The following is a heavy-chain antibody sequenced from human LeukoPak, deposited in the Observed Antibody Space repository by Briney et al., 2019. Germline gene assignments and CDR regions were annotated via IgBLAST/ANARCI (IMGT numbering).Heavy chain of an antibody. V-gene: IGHV3-21*01. Sequence: PGGSLRLSCAASGFTFSSYGMHWVRQAPGKGLEWVSSISSSSSYIYYADSVKGRFTISRDNAKNSLYLQMNSLRAEDTAVYYCARAGPIVATKVGHFQHWGQGTLVTVSS. CDR1: GFTFSSYG. J-gene: IGHJ1*01. CDR2: ISSSSSYI. CDR3: ARAGPIVATKVGHFQH. D-gene: IGHD5-12*01.